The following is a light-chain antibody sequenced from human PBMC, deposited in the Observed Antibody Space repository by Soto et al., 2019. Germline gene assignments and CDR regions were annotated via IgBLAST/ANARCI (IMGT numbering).Light chain of an antibody. CDR1: QSLLYSSNNKNY. CDR2: WAS. Sequence: DIVMTQSPDSLAVSLGERATINCKSSQSLLYSSNNKNYLAWYQQRPGQPPKLLIHWASTRESGIPDRFSGSGSGTDFTLTISSLEAEDLAVYYCQQYCSTPPTFGGGTKVEIK. CDR3: QQYCSTPPT. J-gene: IGKJ4*01. V-gene: IGKV4-1*01.